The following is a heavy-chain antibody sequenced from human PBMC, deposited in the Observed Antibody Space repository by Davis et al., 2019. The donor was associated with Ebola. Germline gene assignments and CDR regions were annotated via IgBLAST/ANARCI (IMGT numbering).Heavy chain of an antibody. CDR1: GFTFSRHA. CDR2: ISGSGGST. D-gene: IGHD6-13*01. V-gene: IGHV3-23*01. CDR3: AGAAALTY. J-gene: IGHJ4*02. Sequence: GESLKISCAASGFTFSRHAMNWVRQAPGKGLEWVSGISGSGGSTDYADSVKGRFTISRDNSKNTLYLQMNSLRAEDTAVYYCAGAAALTYWGQGTLVTVSS.